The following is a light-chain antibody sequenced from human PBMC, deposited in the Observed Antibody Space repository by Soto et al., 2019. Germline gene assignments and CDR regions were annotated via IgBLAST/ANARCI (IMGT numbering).Light chain of an antibody. CDR2: LGS. Sequence: DLVMTQSPLSLPVTPGEPASISCRSSQSLPHSNGYNYLDWYLQKPGQSPQLLIYLGSNRASGVPDRFSGSGSGTDFTLKISRVEAEDVGVYYCMQALQTPYTFGQGTKLEIK. CDR3: MQALQTPYT. CDR1: QSLPHSNGYNY. V-gene: IGKV2-28*01. J-gene: IGKJ2*01.